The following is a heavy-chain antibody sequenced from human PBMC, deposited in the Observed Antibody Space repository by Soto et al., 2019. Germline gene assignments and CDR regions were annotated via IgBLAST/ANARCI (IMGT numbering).Heavy chain of an antibody. Sequence: GGSLRLSCAASGFTFSSYAMSWVRQAPGKGLEWVSAISGSGGSTYYAASVKGRFTISRDNSKNTLYLQMNSLRAEDTAVYYCATRPGYSSSWYNGPYGMDVWGQGTTVTVSS. CDR2: ISGSGGST. V-gene: IGHV3-23*01. CDR3: ATRPGYSSSWYNGPYGMDV. D-gene: IGHD6-13*01. CDR1: GFTFSSYA. J-gene: IGHJ6*02.